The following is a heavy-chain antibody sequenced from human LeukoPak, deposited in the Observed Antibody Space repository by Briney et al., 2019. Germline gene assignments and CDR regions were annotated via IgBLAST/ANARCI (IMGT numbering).Heavy chain of an antibody. Sequence: PGGSLRLSCAASGFTFSSYGMHWVRQASGKGLEWVAVISYDGSNKYYADSVKGRFTISRDNSKNTLYLQMNSLRAEDTAVYYCAKPGVYDSSGYYPDWGQGTLVTVSS. CDR2: ISYDGSNK. V-gene: IGHV3-30*18. CDR1: GFTFSSYG. CDR3: AKPGVYDSSGYYPD. J-gene: IGHJ4*02. D-gene: IGHD3-22*01.